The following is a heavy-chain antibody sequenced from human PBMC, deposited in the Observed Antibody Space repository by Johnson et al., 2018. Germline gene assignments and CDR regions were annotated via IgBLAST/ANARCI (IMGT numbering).Heavy chain of an antibody. CDR3: VKDYYDNNGRALDF. J-gene: IGHJ3*01. CDR1: GFLFGNYG. V-gene: IGHV3-33*06. CDR2: IYYDGSKK. D-gene: IGHD3-22*01. Sequence: QLVESGGGVAQPGGSLRLSCAASGFLFGNYGMHLVRQAPGKGLEWVAAIYYDGSKKVYADSVKGRFTISRDNSNSTLYLEMKGLRAEDTAVYYCVKDYYDNNGRALDFWGQGTMVTVSS.